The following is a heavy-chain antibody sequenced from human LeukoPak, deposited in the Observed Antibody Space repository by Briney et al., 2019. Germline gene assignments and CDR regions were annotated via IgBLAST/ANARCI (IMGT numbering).Heavy chain of an antibody. CDR2: ISGSGGST. V-gene: IGHV3-23*01. Sequence: AGSLRLSCAASGFTFNSYTMSWVGQAPGKGLEWGSAISGSGGSTYYADSVKGRFIISRDNSKNTLYLQMNSLRAEDTAVYYCAKFALRYCSGGSCHPFDYWGQGTLVTVSS. J-gene: IGHJ4*02. D-gene: IGHD2-15*01. CDR3: AKFALRYCSGGSCHPFDY. CDR1: GFTFNSYT.